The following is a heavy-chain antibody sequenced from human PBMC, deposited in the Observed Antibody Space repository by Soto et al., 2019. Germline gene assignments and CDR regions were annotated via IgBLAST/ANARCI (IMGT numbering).Heavy chain of an antibody. V-gene: IGHV2-5*02. D-gene: IGHD6-19*01. CDR3: AHRHTSVAGAFDY. CDR2: IYGDDNQ. CDR1: GVSLTSRGMS. Sequence: QITLKESGPTLVKPTQTLTLTCTFSGVSLTSRGMSVGWIRQPPGKALEWLALIYGDDNQRYSPSLRVRFTVTKYTSKNQVVLTMTNMDAVDTATYYCAHRHTSVAGAFDYCGQGTLVTVSS. J-gene: IGHJ4*02.